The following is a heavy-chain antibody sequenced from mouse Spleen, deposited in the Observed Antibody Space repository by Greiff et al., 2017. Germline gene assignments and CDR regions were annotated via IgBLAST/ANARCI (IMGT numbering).Heavy chain of an antibody. Sequence: VQVVESGPGLVAPSQSLSITCTVSGFSLSRYSVHWVRQPPGKGLEWLGMIWGGGSTDYNSALKSRLSISKDNSKSQVFLKMNSLQTDDTAMYYCARMDRYDGGFAYWGQGTLVTVSA. CDR1: GFSLSRYS. CDR2: IWGGGST. V-gene: IGHV2-6-4*01. D-gene: IGHD2-14*01. J-gene: IGHJ3*01. CDR3: ARMDRYDGGFAY.